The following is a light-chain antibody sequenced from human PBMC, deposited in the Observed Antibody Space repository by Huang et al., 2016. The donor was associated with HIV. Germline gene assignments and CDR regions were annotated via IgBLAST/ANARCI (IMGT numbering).Light chain of an antibody. CDR3: QQYNSFPKWT. Sequence: DIRMTQSPSTLSASVGVRVTITCRDSQSVNKWLAWYQQKPGKAPKILIYKASNLESGVPARFSGSGSGTEFTLTISSLQPDDFATYYCQQYNSFPKWTFGQGTKVEI. CDR1: QSVNKW. J-gene: IGKJ1*01. CDR2: KAS. V-gene: IGKV1-5*03.